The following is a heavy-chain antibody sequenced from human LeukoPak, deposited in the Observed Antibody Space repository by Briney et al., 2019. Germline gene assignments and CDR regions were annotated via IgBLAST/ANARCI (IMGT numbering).Heavy chain of an antibody. V-gene: IGHV4-59*08. Sequence: SETLSLTCTVSGGSISSYYWSWIRQPPGKGLEWIGYIHYSGSTNYNPSLKSRVTISVDTSKNQFSLKLSSVTAADTAVYYCARLIGAFDIWGQGTMVTVSS. J-gene: IGHJ3*02. CDR3: ARLIGAFDI. CDR1: GGSISSYY. CDR2: IHYSGST.